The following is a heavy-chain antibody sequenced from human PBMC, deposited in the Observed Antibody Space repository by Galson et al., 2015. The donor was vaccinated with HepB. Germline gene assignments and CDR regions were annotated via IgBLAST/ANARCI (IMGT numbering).Heavy chain of an antibody. V-gene: IGHV3-30*04. Sequence: SLRLSCAASGFPFSNYAMHWVRQTPGKGLEWMTVILHDAHNRYYADSVKGRFTISRDNSKNTLNLQMNSLRAEDTAVYYCAREAPVAAPAAFDYWGQGTLVTVSS. CDR3: AREAPVAAPAAFDY. CDR2: ILHDAHNR. J-gene: IGHJ4*02. CDR1: GFPFSNYA. D-gene: IGHD6-25*01.